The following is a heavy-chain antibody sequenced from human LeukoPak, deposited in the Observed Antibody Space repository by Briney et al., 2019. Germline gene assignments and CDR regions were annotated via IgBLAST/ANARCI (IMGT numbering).Heavy chain of an antibody. J-gene: IGHJ6*02. CDR2: IKGSGDST. D-gene: IGHD2-2*02. CDR1: GFTLSSYA. V-gene: IGHV3-23*01. CDR3: AKGEVVPAAIYGMDV. Sequence: GGSLRLSCAASGFTLSSYAMNWVRQAPGKGPEWVSLIKGSGDSTYYADSVRGRFTISRDNSKNTLYLQMNSLRGEDTAVYYCAKGEVVPAAIYGMDVWGQGTTVTVSS.